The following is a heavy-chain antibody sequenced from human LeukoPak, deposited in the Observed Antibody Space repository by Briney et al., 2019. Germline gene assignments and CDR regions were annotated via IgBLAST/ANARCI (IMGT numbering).Heavy chain of an antibody. CDR1: GDSISSSSDF. V-gene: IGHV4-39*01. D-gene: IGHD1-1*01. CDR2: IYYSGRT. Sequence: SETLSLTCTVSGDSISSSSDFWGWIRQPPGKGLEWIGSIYYSGRTYNNPSLKSRVTISVDTSKNQFSLKLSSVTAADTAVYYCARHRWDGTFNFDYWGQGTLVPVSS. J-gene: IGHJ4*02. CDR3: ARHRWDGTFNFDY.